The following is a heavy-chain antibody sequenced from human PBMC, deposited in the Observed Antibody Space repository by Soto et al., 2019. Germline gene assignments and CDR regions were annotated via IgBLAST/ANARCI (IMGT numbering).Heavy chain of an antibody. V-gene: IGHV1-69*13. J-gene: IGHJ4*02. D-gene: IGHD6-19*01. CDR1: GYTFTSYG. Sequence: SVKVSCKTFGYTFTSYGIGWARQAPGQGLEWMGGIIPIFGTANYAQKFQGRVTITADESTSTAYMELSSLRSEDTAVYYCARDSTRRHRYSSAWYFGYWGQGTRVTVSS. CDR2: IIPIFGTA. CDR3: ARDSTRRHRYSSAWYFGY.